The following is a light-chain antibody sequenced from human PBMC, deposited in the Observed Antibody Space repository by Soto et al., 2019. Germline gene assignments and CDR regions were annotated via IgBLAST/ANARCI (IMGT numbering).Light chain of an antibody. CDR3: QRSFSTPLT. CDR2: AAS. Sequence: DIQMTQSPSSLSASVGDRVTITCRASQSISSYLHWYQQKPGKAPKLLIYAASSLQSGVPSRFSGSGSETDFSLTISSLQPEEFATYYCQRSFSTPLTFGGGTKVEIK. V-gene: IGKV1-39*01. CDR1: QSISSY. J-gene: IGKJ4*01.